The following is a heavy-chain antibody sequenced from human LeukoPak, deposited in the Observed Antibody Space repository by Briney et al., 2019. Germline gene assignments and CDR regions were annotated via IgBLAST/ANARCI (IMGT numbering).Heavy chain of an antibody. J-gene: IGHJ4*02. CDR3: AKHPLLRYFDSGYFDY. CDR1: GFTFSSYA. Sequence: PGGSLRLSCAASGFTFSSYAMSWVRQAPGKGLEWVSGISGSGGSTYYADSVKGRFTISRDNSKNTLYLQMNSLRAEDTAVYHCAKHPLLRYFDSGYFDYWGQGTLVTVSS. CDR2: ISGSGGST. V-gene: IGHV3-23*01. D-gene: IGHD3-9*01.